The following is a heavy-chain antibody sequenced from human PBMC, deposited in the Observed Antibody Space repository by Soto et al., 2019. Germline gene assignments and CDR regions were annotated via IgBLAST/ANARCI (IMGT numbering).Heavy chain of an antibody. D-gene: IGHD1-1*01. CDR3: ARERTGTTSMDV. V-gene: IGHV1-8*01. CDR2: MNPNSGNT. J-gene: IGHJ6*02. CDR1: GYTFTSYD. Sequence: QVQLVQSGAEVKKPGASVKVSCKASGYTFTSYDINWVRQATGPGLEWMGWMNPNSGNTGYAQKFRGRVTMTRNTPISTAYMELSSLRSEATAGYYCARERTGTTSMDVWGQGTTVTVSS.